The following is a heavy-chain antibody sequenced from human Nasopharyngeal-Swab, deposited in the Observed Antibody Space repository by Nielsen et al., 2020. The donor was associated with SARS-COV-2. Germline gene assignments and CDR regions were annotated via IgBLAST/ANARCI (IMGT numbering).Heavy chain of an antibody. CDR1: GYTFSNYA. CDR2: INNRGDDT. J-gene: IGHJ5*02. CDR3: VKDLAYDEVS. V-gene: IGHV3-23*01. D-gene: IGHD5-12*01. Sequence: GGSLRLSCTGPGYTFSNYAMSWVRQAPGKGLEWVSTINNRGDDTHYVDSVRGRFTVSRDNSKNTLYLQMNSLRGEDTAIYYCVKDLAYDEVSWGQGTLVTVSS.